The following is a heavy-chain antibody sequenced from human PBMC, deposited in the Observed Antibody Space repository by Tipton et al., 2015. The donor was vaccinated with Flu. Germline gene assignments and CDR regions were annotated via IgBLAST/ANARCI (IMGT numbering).Heavy chain of an antibody. Sequence: TLSLTCTVSGGSISSGSYYWTWIRQPAGKGLEWIGRIYTSGSTTYNPSLKSRVTISIDTSKNQFSLKLSSVTAADTAVYYCARDYCSGGICYPDYWGQGTLVAVSS. CDR1: GGSISSGSYY. CDR3: ARDYCSGGICYPDY. V-gene: IGHV4-61*02. D-gene: IGHD2-15*01. CDR2: IYTSGST. J-gene: IGHJ4*02.